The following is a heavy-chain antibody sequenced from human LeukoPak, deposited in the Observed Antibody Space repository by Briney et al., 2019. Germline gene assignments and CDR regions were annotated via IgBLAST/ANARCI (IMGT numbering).Heavy chain of an antibody. CDR2: IYTSGST. J-gene: IGHJ5*02. Sequence: SETLSLTCTVSGDSISSFYWSWIRQPAGKGLEWIGRIYTSGSTNYNPSLKSRVTMSVDTSKNQFSLKLSSVTAADTAVYYCAKFEPGRWFDPWGQGTLVTVSS. CDR1: GDSISSFY. CDR3: AKFEPGRWFDP. V-gene: IGHV4-4*07. D-gene: IGHD3-10*01.